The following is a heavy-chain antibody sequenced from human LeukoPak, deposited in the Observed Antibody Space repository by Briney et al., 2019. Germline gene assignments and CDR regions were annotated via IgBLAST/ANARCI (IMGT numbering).Heavy chain of an antibody. D-gene: IGHD6-13*01. CDR3: ARVGVAAAGRNWFDP. J-gene: IGHJ5*02. CDR2: IYTSGST. CDR1: GGSISSYY. V-gene: IGHV4-4*07. Sequence: SETLSLTCTVSGGSISSYYWSWIRQPAGKGLEWIGRIYTSGSTNYNPSLKSRVTMSVDTSKNQFSLKLSSVTAADTAVYYCARVGVAAAGRNWFDPWGQGTLVTVSS.